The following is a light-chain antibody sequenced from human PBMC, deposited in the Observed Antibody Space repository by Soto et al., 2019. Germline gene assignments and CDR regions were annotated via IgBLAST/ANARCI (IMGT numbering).Light chain of an antibody. Sequence: QSALTQPPSASGSPGQSVTISCTGTSSDVGAYKYVSWYQQYPGKAPKLMIYEVTKRPSGVPDRFSGAKYGNTASLTVSWRQAEDEADYYCTSYVGNDIWVFGGGTKRTVL. CDR1: SSDVGAYKY. CDR2: EVT. V-gene: IGLV2-8*01. J-gene: IGLJ3*02. CDR3: TSYVGNDIWV.